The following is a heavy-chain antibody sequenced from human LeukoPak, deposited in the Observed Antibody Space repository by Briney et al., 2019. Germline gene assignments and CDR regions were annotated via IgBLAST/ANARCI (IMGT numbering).Heavy chain of an antibody. CDR2: IYPGDSDT. D-gene: IGHD1-1*01. V-gene: IGHV5-51*01. Sequence: GESLKISCKVSGYSFTTYWIAWVRQMPGKGLEWMGIIYPGDSDTRYSPSFQGQVTISADKSISTAYLQWSSLKASDTATYYCARPGPTVRYFDYWGQGTLVTVSS. CDR3: ARPGPTVRYFDY. J-gene: IGHJ4*02. CDR1: GYSFTTYW.